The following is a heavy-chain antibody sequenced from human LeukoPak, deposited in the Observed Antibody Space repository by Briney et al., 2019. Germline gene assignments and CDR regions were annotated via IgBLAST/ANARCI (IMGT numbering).Heavy chain of an antibody. Sequence: PGGSLRLSCAASGFTFINFWMIWVRQAPGKGLEWIGEINHSGSTNYNPSLKSRVTISVDTSKNQFSLKLSSVTAADTAVYYCARFLYAGDYWGQGTLVTVSS. J-gene: IGHJ4*02. CDR2: INHSGST. CDR1: GFTFINFW. V-gene: IGHV4-34*01. CDR3: ARFLYAGDY. D-gene: IGHD2/OR15-2a*01.